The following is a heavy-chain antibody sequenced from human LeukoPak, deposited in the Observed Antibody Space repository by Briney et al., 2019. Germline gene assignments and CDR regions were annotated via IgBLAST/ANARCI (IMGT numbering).Heavy chain of an antibody. CDR3: ARLEAIFGPLRLGAFDI. CDR2: IGYDGSNE. D-gene: IGHD3-3*01. J-gene: IGHJ3*02. CDR1: GFTFSTYG. Sequence: GGSLRLSCAASGFTFSTYGVHWVRQAPGKGLKGMAFIGYDGSNEYYADSVRGRFTISRDNSKNTLYLQMNSLRAEDTAVYYCARLEAIFGPLRLGAFDIWGQGTMVTVSS. V-gene: IGHV3-33*01.